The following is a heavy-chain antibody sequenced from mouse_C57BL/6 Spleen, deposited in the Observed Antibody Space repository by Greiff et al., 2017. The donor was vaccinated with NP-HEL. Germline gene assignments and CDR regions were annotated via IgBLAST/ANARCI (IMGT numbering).Heavy chain of an antibody. J-gene: IGHJ4*01. CDR3: ACAMDY. V-gene: IGHV3-6*01. Sequence: EVKLMESGPGLVKPSQSLSLTCSVTGYSITSGSYWNWLRQFPGNKLEWMGYISYDGSNNYNPSLKNRISITRDTSKNQFFLKLNSVTTEDTATYYCACAMDYWGQGTSVTVSS. CDR2: ISYDGSN. CDR1: GYSITSGSY.